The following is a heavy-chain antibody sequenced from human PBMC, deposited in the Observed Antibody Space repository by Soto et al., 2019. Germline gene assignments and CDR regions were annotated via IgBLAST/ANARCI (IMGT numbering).Heavy chain of an antibody. CDR3: HQPIHVNIVVTIPDFDY. V-gene: IGHV3-23*01. CDR2: ISGSGGST. Sequence: EVQLLESGGGLVQPGGSLRLSCAASGFTFSSYAMSWVRQAPGKGLEWVSAISGSGGSTYYADSVKGRFTISRDNSKNPLYLHMNGLRAADTAVYYCHQPIHVNIVVTIPDFDYWGQGTLVTVSS. J-gene: IGHJ4*02. D-gene: IGHD5-12*01. CDR1: GFTFSSYA.